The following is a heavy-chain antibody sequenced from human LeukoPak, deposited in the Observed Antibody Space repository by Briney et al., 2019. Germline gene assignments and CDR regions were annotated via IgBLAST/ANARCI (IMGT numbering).Heavy chain of an antibody. CDR2: INHSGST. D-gene: IGHD5-12*01. Sequence: SETLSLTCAVYGGSFSGYYWSWIRQPPGKGLEWIGEINHSGSTNYNPSLKSRVTISVDTSKNQFSLKLSSVTAADTAVYYCARGQRGAYGDYWGQGTLVTVSS. V-gene: IGHV4-34*01. CDR1: GGSFSGYY. J-gene: IGHJ4*02. CDR3: ARGQRGAYGDY.